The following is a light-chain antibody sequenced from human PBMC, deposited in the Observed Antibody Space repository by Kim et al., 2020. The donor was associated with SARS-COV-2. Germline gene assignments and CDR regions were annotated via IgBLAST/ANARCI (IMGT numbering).Light chain of an antibody. CDR3: QQYGSSPFT. V-gene: IGKV3-20*01. Sequence: EIVLTQSPGTLSLSPGERATLSCRASQSVTYNYVAWYQQKPGQAPRLLIYGASIRATGIPDWFSGSGSGTDFTLTISRLEPEDFAVYFCQQYGSSPFTFGHGTRLGIK. CDR1: QSVTYNY. J-gene: IGKJ5*01. CDR2: GAS.